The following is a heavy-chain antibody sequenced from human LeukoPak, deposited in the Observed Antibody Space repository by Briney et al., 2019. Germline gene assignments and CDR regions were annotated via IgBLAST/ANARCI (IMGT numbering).Heavy chain of an antibody. CDR2: ISSSGSTI. V-gene: IGHV3-48*03. CDR3: AREWHTMTYYFDY. CDR1: GFTFSSYE. D-gene: IGHD3-22*01. J-gene: IGHJ4*02. Sequence: RGSLRPSCAASGFTFSSYEMNWVRQAPGKGLEWVSYISSSGSTIYYADSVKGRFTISRDNAKNSLYLQMNSLRAEDTAVYYCAREWHTMTYYFDYWGQGTLVTVSS.